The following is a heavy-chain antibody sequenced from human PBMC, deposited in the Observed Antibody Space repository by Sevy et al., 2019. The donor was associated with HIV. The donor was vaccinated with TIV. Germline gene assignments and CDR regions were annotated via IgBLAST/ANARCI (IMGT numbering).Heavy chain of an antibody. D-gene: IGHD3-16*02. CDR3: ARDGRRRLGALSMFYYYYGMDV. V-gene: IGHV3-11*01. Sequence: GGSLRLSCAASGFTFSDYYMRWIRQAPGKGLECISYISSSGTTKYYADSVKGRFTISRDNAKNSLYLQMNSLRAEDTAVYYCARDGRRRLGALSMFYYYYGMDVWGQGTTVTVSS. CDR2: ISSSGTTK. J-gene: IGHJ6*02. CDR1: GFTFSDYY.